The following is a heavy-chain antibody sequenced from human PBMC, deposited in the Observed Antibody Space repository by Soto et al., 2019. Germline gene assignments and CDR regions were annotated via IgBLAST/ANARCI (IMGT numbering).Heavy chain of an antibody. V-gene: IGHV4-34*01. Sequence: PSETLSLTCAVYGGSFSGYYWSWIRQPPGKGLEWIGSVPYSGNTYYNPSLKSRVTLFIDTSKNHFSLSLRSVTAADTAVYYCARPFAAQTVVGFDFWGQGLLVTVSS. D-gene: IGHD6-19*01. CDR2: VPYSGNT. CDR3: ARPFAAQTVVGFDF. J-gene: IGHJ4*02. CDR1: GGSFSGYY.